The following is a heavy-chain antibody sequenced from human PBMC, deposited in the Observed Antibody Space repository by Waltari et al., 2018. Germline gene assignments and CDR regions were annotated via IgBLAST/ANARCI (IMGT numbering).Heavy chain of an antibody. CDR2: IIPIFGTA. CDR3: ARSSRDGYTQRSLFDY. J-gene: IGHJ4*02. D-gene: IGHD5-12*01. CDR1: GYIFRRYG. Sequence: QVQLVQSGTEVKIPGASVNVSCKASGYIFRRYGIHWVRQAPGQGLEWLGGIIPIFGTANYAQKFQGRVTITTDESTSTAYMELSSLRSEDTAVYYCARSSRDGYTQRSLFDYWGQGTLVTVSS. V-gene: IGHV1-69*05.